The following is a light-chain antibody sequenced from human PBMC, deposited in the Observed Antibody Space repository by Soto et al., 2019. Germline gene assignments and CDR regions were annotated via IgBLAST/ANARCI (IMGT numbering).Light chain of an antibody. Sequence: IKMTQSPSSLSAYVGDRVTITCRASQSINKYLNWYQQKPGKAPKLLIFDAFSLESGVPSRFSGSRSGTEFTLTISSLQPDDIATYCCQQCNRYLTFGQGTKVDI. J-gene: IGKJ1*01. V-gene: IGKV1-5*01. CDR2: DAF. CDR1: QSINKY. CDR3: QQCNRYLT.